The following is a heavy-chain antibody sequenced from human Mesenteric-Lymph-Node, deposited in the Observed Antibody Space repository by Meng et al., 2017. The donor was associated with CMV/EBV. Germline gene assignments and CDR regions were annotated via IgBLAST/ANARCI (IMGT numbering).Heavy chain of an antibody. CDR1: GGSISSYY. D-gene: IGHD3-3*01. J-gene: IGHJ4*02. CDR2: IYYSGST. CDR3: ARASIFGVDHFDY. V-gene: IGHV4-59*01. Sequence: SETLSLTCTVSGGSISSYYWSWIRQPPGKGLEWIGYIYYSGSTNYNPSLKSRVTISVDTSKNQFSLKLSSVTAADTAVYYCARASIFGVDHFDYWGQGTLVTVSS.